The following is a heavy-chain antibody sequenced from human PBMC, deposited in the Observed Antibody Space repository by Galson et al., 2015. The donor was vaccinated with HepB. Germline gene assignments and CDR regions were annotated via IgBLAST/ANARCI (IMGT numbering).Heavy chain of an antibody. CDR3: AKDTGVMTSGWYPAFDI. D-gene: IGHD6-19*01. Sequence: SLRLSCAASGFTFSSYAMHWVRQAPGKGLEWVAAICDSGSNKYYADSVKGRFTISRDNSKNTLYLQMNSLRAEDTAVYYCAKDTGVMTSGWYPAFDIWGQGTMVTVSS. J-gene: IGHJ3*02. V-gene: IGHV3-33*06. CDR1: GFTFSSYA. CDR2: ICDSGSNK.